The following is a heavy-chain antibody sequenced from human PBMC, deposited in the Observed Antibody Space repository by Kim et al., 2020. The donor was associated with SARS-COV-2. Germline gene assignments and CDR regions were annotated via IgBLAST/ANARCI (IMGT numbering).Heavy chain of an antibody. CDR1: GFTFDDYA. CDR3: AKDMAGARWWELTLWRGYGMDV. V-gene: IGHV3-9*01. J-gene: IGHJ6*02. Sequence: GGSLRLSCAASGFTFDDYAMHWVRQAPGKGLEWVSGISWNSGSIGSADSVKGRFTISRDNAKNSLYLQMNSLRAEDTALYYCAKDMAGARWWELTLWRGYGMDVWGQGTTVTVSS. CDR2: ISWNSGSI. D-gene: IGHD1-26*01.